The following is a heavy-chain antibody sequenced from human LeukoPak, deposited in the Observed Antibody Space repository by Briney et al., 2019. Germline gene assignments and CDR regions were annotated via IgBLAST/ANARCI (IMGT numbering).Heavy chain of an antibody. D-gene: IGHD3-22*01. CDR2: ISSSGTTI. CDR1: GFTFSSYE. CDR3: AIYYDSSGYYEVDY. V-gene: IGHV3-48*03. Sequence: QSGGSLRLSCAASGFTFSSYEMNWVRQAPGKGLEWVSYISSSGTTIYYADSVKGRFTISRDNAKNSLYLQMNSLRAEDTAVYYCAIYYDSSGYYEVDYWGQGTLVTVSS. J-gene: IGHJ4*02.